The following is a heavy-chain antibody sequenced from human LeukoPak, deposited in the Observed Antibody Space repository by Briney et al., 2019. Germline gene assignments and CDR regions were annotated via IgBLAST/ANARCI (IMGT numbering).Heavy chain of an antibody. CDR3: ARVLWFGETNYYFDD. V-gene: IGHV4-59*01. CDR1: DGSISSYY. CDR2: IYYSGST. Sequence: SETLSLTCTVSDGSISSYYWSWIRQPPGKGLEWIGYIYYSGSTNYNPSLKSRATISVDTSKNQFSLKLSSVTTADTAVYYCARVLWFGETNYYFDDWGQGTLVTVSS. D-gene: IGHD3-10*01. J-gene: IGHJ4*02.